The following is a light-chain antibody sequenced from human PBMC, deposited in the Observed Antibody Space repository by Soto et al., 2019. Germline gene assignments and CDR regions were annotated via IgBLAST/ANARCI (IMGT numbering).Light chain of an antibody. CDR1: SSNFGAGYS. CDR3: QAYDRSLSGHVI. J-gene: IGLJ2*01. CDR2: SDN. Sequence: QSVLTQPPSVSGAPGQRVTISCTGSSSNFGAGYSVHWYQQLPGTAPKLLIYSDNTRPSGVPDRFSGSKSGTSASLAITGLQADDEADYYCQAYDRSLSGHVIFGGGTKLNVL. V-gene: IGLV1-40*01.